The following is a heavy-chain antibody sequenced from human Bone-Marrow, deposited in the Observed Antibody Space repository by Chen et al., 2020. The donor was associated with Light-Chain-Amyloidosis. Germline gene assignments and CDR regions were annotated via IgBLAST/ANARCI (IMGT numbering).Heavy chain of an antibody. D-gene: IGHD3-22*01. J-gene: IGHJ6*02. CDR2: ISDSGSVV. CDR1: GFTFSSYE. CDR3: ARDSYYDRSGPKDGYGMDV. Sequence: EVQLVESGGGLVQPGGSLRLSCAASGFTFSSYEMIWVRQAPGKGLEWISYISDSGSVVFYADSVKGRFTISRDNARNLLSLQMNSLRADVTAVYYCARDSYYDRSGPKDGYGMDVWGQGTTVTVSS. V-gene: IGHV3-48*03.